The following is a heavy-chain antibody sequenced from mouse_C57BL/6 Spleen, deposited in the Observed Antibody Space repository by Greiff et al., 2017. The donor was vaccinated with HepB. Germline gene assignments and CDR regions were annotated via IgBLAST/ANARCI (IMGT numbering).Heavy chain of an antibody. Sequence: QVQLQQSGAELVRPGASVTLSCKASGYTFTDYEMHWVKQTPVHGLEWIGAIDPETGGTAYNQKFKGKARLTADKSSSTAYMELRSLTSEDSAVYYCTRETTFFDYWGQGTTLTVSS. CDR3: TRETTFFDY. D-gene: IGHD5-5*01. CDR2: IDPETGGT. V-gene: IGHV1-15*01. CDR1: GYTFTDYE. J-gene: IGHJ2*01.